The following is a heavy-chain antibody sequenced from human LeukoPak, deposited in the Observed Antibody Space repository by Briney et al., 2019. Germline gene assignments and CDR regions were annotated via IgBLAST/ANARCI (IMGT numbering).Heavy chain of an antibody. CDR2: IYSGGST. CDR1: GFTVSNNY. J-gene: IGHJ4*02. D-gene: IGHD1-26*01. Sequence: GSLRLSCAASGFTVSNNYMSWVRQAPGKGLEWVSAIYSGGSTYYADSVKGRFTISRDNSKNTLYLQMNSLRAEDTAVYYCARDRHSGSSLVYFDYWGQGTLVTVSS. CDR3: ARDRHSGSSLVYFDY. V-gene: IGHV3-53*01.